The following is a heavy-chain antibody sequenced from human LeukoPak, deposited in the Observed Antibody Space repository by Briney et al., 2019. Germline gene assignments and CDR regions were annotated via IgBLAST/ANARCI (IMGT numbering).Heavy chain of an antibody. CDR1: GFTFDVYA. D-gene: IGHD4-17*01. Sequence: GGSLRLSCAASGFTFDVYAMHWVRQAPGKGLERVSGISWNSGSIGYADSVKGRFTISRDNAKNSLYLQMNSLRAEDTALYYCAKDRDGDYEFYFDYWGQGTLVTVSS. J-gene: IGHJ4*02. V-gene: IGHV3-9*01. CDR3: AKDRDGDYEFYFDY. CDR2: ISWNSGSI.